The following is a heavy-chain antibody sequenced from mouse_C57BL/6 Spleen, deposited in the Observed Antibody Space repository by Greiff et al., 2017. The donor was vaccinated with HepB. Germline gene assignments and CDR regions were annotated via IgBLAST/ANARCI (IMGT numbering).Heavy chain of an antibody. J-gene: IGHJ4*01. CDR2: INPSTGGT. CDR3: ARSYGNFFYAMDY. V-gene: IGHV1-43*01. D-gene: IGHD2-1*01. CDR1: GYSFTGYY. Sequence: EVQLQQSGPELVKPGASVKISCKASGYSFTGYYMHWVKQSSEKSLEWIGEINPSTGGTSYNQKFKGKATLTVDKSSSTAYMQLKSLTYEDSAVYYCARSYGNFFYAMDYWGQGTSVTVSS.